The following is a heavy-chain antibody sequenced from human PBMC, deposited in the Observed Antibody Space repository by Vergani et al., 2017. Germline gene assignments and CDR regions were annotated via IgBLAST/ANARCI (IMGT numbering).Heavy chain of an antibody. D-gene: IGHD3-16*01. CDR2: IYYSGST. CDR1: GGSINPSSSF. CDR3: ARHDSGHYDSSYYGLDF. V-gene: IGHV4-39*01. J-gene: IGHJ6*02. Sequence: QLQLQESGPGLVKPSETLSLICTVSGGSINPSSSFWGWIRQSPGKGLEWIGSIYYSGSTYYNPSLKSLVSISVDTSKNQFSLKLSSVTAADATVYYCARHDSGHYDSSYYGLDFWGQGTTVTVAS.